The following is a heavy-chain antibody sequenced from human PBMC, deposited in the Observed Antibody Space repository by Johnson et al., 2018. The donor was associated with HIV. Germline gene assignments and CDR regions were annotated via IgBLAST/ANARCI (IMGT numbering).Heavy chain of an antibody. CDR3: ARESGHAFDI. CDR2: IRYDGSNK. J-gene: IGHJ3*02. Sequence: VQLVESGGGVVQPGGSLRLSCAASGFTFSSYGVHWVRQAPGKGLEWVAFIRYDGSNKYYADSVKGRFTISRDNSKNTLYLQMNSLRAEDTAVYYCARESGHAFDIWGQGTVVTVSS. CDR1: GFTFSSYG. D-gene: IGHD3-3*01. V-gene: IGHV3-30*02.